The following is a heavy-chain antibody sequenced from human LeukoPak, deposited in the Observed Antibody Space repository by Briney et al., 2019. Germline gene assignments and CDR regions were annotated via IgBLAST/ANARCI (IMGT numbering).Heavy chain of an antibody. CDR1: GFTFSNYW. D-gene: IGHD6-19*01. CDR2: VNSDGSST. V-gene: IGHV3-74*01. CDR3: TKDLMTGFSSGWYFAY. Sequence: SGGSLRLSCAASGFTFSNYWMHWLRQTPGKGLVWVARVNSDGSSTTYADSVKGRFTISRDNSANRLFLQMNSLRPDDSALYYCTKDLMTGFSSGWYFAYWGPGTLVSVSS. J-gene: IGHJ4*02.